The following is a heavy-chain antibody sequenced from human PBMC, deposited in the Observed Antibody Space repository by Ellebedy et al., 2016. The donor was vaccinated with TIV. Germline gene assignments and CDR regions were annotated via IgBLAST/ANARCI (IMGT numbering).Heavy chain of an antibody. V-gene: IGHV3-66*01. CDR1: GFTVSSNY. Sequence: GESLKISCAASGFTVSSNYMSWVRQAPGKGLECVSVIYSGGSTYYADSVKGRFTISRDNSKNTLYLQMNSLRAEDTAVYYCASLSSGRWFVDYWGQGTLVTVSS. D-gene: IGHD3-22*01. CDR2: IYSGGST. J-gene: IGHJ4*02. CDR3: ASLSSGRWFVDY.